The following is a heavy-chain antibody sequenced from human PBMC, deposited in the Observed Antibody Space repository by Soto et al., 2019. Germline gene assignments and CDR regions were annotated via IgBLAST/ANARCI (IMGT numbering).Heavy chain of an antibody. D-gene: IGHD3-16*01. J-gene: IGHJ6*02. CDR1: GFTFSSYA. CDR3: TATDVDYPWGAYGMDV. Sequence: QVQLVESGGGVVQPGRSLRLSCAASGFTFSSYAMHWVRQAPGKGLEWVAVISYDGSNKYYADSVKGRFTISRDNSKNTLYRQMNSLRAEDTAVYYCTATDVDYPWGAYGMDVWGQGTTVTVSS. CDR2: ISYDGSNK. V-gene: IGHV3-30-3*01.